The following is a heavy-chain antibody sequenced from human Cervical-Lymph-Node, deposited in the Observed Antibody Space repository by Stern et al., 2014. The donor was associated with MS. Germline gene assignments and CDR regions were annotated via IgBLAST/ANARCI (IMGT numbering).Heavy chain of an antibody. CDR1: GFSFRNYY. Sequence: QVQLVESGGGLVKPGGSLRLSCAASGFSFRNYYMSWIRPAPGKGLEWVSYISSSGDHIDYADSVKGRFTISRDNAKNSLYLQMNSLRADDTAIYYCVRADGSTDDYWGQGTLVTVSS. CDR2: ISSSGDHI. V-gene: IGHV3-11*01. J-gene: IGHJ4*02. CDR3: VRADGSTDDY. D-gene: IGHD3-10*01.